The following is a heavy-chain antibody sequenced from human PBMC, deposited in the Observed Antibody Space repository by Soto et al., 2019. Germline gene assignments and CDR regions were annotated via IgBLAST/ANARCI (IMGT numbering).Heavy chain of an antibody. Sequence: SETLSLTCTVSGGSISSYYWSWIRQPPGKGLEWIGYIYYSGSTNYNPSLKSRVTISVDTSKNQFSLKLSSVTAADTAVYYCARGRILRFLEWYGFDPWGQGTLVTVPQ. J-gene: IGHJ5*02. CDR2: IYYSGST. CDR3: ARGRILRFLEWYGFDP. CDR1: GGSISSYY. V-gene: IGHV4-59*01. D-gene: IGHD3-3*01.